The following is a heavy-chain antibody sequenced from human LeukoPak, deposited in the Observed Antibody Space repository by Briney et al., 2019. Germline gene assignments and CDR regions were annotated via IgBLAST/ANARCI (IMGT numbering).Heavy chain of an antibody. CDR1: GGSISSYY. D-gene: IGHD4-17*01. J-gene: IGHJ4*02. Sequence: SETLSLTCTVSGGSISSYYWSWIRQPPGKGLEWIGSIYYSGSTFYNPSLQSRVTISVDTSKNLFSLKLSSVTAADTAVYYCARHMRIPLYGDFDYWGQGTLVTVSS. CDR3: ARHMRIPLYGDFDY. V-gene: IGHV4-59*05. CDR2: IYYSGST.